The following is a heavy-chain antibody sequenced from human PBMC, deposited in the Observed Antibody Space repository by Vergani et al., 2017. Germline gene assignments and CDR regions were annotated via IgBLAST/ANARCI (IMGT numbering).Heavy chain of an antibody. J-gene: IGHJ4*02. CDR1: GFTFSSYA. CDR2: ISGSGGST. D-gene: IGHD2-15*01. V-gene: IGHV3-23*01. CDR3: AKSGECSGGSCYSLDY. Sequence: EVQLLESGGGLVQPGGSLRLSCAASGFTFSSYAMSWVRQAPGKGLEWVSAISGSGGSTYYADSVKARFTISRDNSKNTLYLQMNSVRAEDTAVYDCAKSGECSGGSCYSLDYWGQGTLVTVSS.